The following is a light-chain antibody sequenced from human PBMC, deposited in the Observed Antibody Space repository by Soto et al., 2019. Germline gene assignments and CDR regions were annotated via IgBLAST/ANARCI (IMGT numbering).Light chain of an antibody. CDR3: QQSHSPFS. V-gene: IGKV1-39*01. J-gene: IGKJ4*01. CDR2: AAS. Sequence: GDTVIITCRASQTISKYVNWYQHKPGTAPKLLIYAASSLQSGVPSRFSGSGSGTDFTLTVSSLQHDDFGTYYCQQSHSPFSFGGGTKVEIK. CDR1: QTISKY.